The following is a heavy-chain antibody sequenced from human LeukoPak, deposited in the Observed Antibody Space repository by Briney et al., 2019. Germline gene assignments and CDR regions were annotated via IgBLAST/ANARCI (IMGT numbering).Heavy chain of an antibody. Sequence: SVKVSCKASGYTFTSYAISWVRQAPGQGLEWMGRIIPIFGTANYAQKFQGRVTITTDETTSTAYMELSSLRSEDTAVYYWARSPPYSSSLSFDYWGQGTLVTVSS. D-gene: IGHD6-13*01. CDR2: IIPIFGTA. CDR3: ARSPPYSSSLSFDY. J-gene: IGHJ4*02. CDR1: GYTFTSYA. V-gene: IGHV1-69*05.